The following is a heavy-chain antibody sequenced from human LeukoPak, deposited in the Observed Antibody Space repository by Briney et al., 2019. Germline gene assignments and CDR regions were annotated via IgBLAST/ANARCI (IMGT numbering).Heavy chain of an antibody. J-gene: IGHJ4*02. Sequence: GGSLRLSCAASGFTFSSYAMSWVRQAPGKGLEWVSAISGSGGSTYYADSVKGRFTISRDNSKNTLYLKMNSLRAEDTAVYYCAKDKSGPVTIFGVVIIGPFDYWGQGTLVTVSS. D-gene: IGHD3-3*01. CDR2: ISGSGGST. CDR1: GFTFSSYA. CDR3: AKDKSGPVTIFGVVIIGPFDY. V-gene: IGHV3-23*01.